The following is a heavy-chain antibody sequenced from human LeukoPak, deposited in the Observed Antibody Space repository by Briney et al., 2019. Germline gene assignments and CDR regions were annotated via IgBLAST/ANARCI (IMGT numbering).Heavy chain of an antibody. D-gene: IGHD3-10*01. CDR3: ARGLLGRLDY. Sequence: ASVKVSCKVSGYTLTELSMHWVRQATGQGLEWMGWMNPNSGNTGYAQKFQGRVTMTRNTSISTAYMELSSLRSEDTAVYYCARGLLGRLDYWGQGTLVTVSS. J-gene: IGHJ4*02. CDR1: GYTLTELS. CDR2: MNPNSGNT. V-gene: IGHV1-8*01.